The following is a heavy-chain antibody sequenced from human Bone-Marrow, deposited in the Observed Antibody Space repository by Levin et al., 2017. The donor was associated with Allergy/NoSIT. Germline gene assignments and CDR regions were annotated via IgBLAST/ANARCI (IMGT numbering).Heavy chain of an antibody. CDR2: IYSGGST. D-gene: IGHD3-10*01. CDR1: GFTVSSTY. J-gene: IGHJ4*02. CDR3: ASHEQVRGVFDY. V-gene: IGHV3-66*04. Sequence: LSLTCAASGFTVSSTYMSWVRQAPGKGLEWVSVIYSGGSTYYADSVKGRFTISRDNSKNTLYLQMNSLRAEDTAVYYCASHEQVRGVFDYWGQGTLVTVSS.